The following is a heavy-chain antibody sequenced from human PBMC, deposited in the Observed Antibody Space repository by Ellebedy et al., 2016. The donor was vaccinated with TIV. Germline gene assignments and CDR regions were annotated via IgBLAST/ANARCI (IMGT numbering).Heavy chain of an antibody. CDR1: GGSISDYY. V-gene: IGHV3-7*01. Sequence: ETLSLTCSVSGGSISDYYWSWVRQAPGKGLEWVANINEDGTKKHYVDSVRGRFTISRDYAGNSLFLQMNSLGAEDTAVYYCARAIYGASYLWGRGTLVTVSS. CDR2: INEDGTKK. CDR3: ARAIYGASYL. J-gene: IGHJ2*01. D-gene: IGHD4-17*01.